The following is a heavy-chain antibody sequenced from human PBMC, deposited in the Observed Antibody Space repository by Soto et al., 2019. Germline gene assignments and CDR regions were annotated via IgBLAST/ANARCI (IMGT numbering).Heavy chain of an antibody. Sequence: PGGSLRLSCAASGFTFSSYGIHWVRQAPGKGLEWVAVISYDGSNKYYADSVKGRFTISRDNSKNTLYLQMNSLRAEDTAVYYCAKDEVAMIVLVPDYWGQGTLVTVSS. D-gene: IGHD3-22*01. J-gene: IGHJ4*02. CDR2: ISYDGSNK. V-gene: IGHV3-30*18. CDR1: GFTFSSYG. CDR3: AKDEVAMIVLVPDY.